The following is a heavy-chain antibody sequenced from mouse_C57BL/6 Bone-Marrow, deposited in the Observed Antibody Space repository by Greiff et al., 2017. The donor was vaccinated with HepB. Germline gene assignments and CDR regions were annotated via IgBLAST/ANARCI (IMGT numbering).Heavy chain of an antibody. D-gene: IGHD1-1*01. CDR3: AIEGDYYFYAMDY. CDR1: GYTFTSYW. J-gene: IGHJ4*01. V-gene: IGHV1-74*01. CDR2: IHPSDSDT. Sequence: QVQLKQPGAELVKPGASVKVSCKASGYTFTSYWMHWVKQRPGQGLEWIGRIHPSDSDTNYNQKFKGKATLTVDKSSSTAYMQLSSLTSEDSAVYYCAIEGDYYFYAMDYWGQGTSVTVSS.